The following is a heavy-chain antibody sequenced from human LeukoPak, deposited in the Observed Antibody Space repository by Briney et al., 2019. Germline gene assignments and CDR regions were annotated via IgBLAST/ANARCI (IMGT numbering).Heavy chain of an antibody. Sequence: PGGSLRLSSAASGFTFCNYGMHWVRQAPGKGLEWVAAIWYDGSNKYYGDSVKGRFTISRDNSKNTLYLQMNSLRAEDTAAYYCARAGYGDPHFDFWGQGALVTVSS. CDR2: IWYDGSNK. CDR3: ARAGYGDPHFDF. J-gene: IGHJ4*02. CDR1: GFTFCNYG. D-gene: IGHD4-17*01. V-gene: IGHV3-33*01.